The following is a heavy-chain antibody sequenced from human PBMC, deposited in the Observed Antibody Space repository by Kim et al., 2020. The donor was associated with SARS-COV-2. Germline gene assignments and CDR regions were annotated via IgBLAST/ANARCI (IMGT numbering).Heavy chain of an antibody. D-gene: IGHD2-2*01. V-gene: IGHV3-23*01. CDR3: AKGISKSIYYYYGMDV. Sequence: SVKGRFTISRDNSKNPLYRQMNSLRVGDTAVYYCAKGISKSIYYYYGMDVWGQGTTVTVSS. J-gene: IGHJ6*02.